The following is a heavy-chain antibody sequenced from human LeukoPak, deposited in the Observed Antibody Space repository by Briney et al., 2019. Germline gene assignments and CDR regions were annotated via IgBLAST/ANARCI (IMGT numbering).Heavy chain of an antibody. D-gene: IGHD2-2*01. V-gene: IGHV4-34*01. CDR2: INHSGST. CDR1: GGSFSGYY. J-gene: IGHJ4*02. CDR3: ARPHPAAMNY. Sequence: KPSETLSLTCAVYGGSFSGYYWSWIRQPPGKGLEWIGEINHSGSTNYNPSLKSRVTISVDTSKNQFSLKLSSVTAADTAVYYCARPHPAAMNYWGQGTLVTVSS.